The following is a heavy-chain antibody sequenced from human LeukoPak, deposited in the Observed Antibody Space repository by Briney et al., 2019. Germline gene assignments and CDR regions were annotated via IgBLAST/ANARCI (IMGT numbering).Heavy chain of an antibody. CDR1: GFAFSTYW. J-gene: IGHJ3*02. V-gene: IGHV3-7*01. Sequence: PGGSLRLSCAASGFAFSTYWMNWVRQPPGKGLEWVANIKQDGSERYYVDSVKGRFTISRDNAKNSLYMQMNSLRAEDTAVYYCAKPITISGATDGFDIWGQGTKVTVSS. D-gene: IGHD3-3*01. CDR2: IKQDGSER. CDR3: AKPITISGATDGFDI.